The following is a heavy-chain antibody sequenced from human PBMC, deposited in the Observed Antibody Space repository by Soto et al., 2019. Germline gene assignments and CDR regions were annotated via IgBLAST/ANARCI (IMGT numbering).Heavy chain of an antibody. CDR3: TTGPTTPKWIPDQEEFHY. CDR2: IKSKTDGGTT. CDR1: GFTFSNAW. J-gene: IGHJ4*02. D-gene: IGHD1-26*01. Sequence: GGSLRLSCAASGFTFSNAWMNWVRQAPGKGLEWVGRIKSKTDGGTTDYAAPVKGRFTISRDDSKNTLYLQMNSLKTEDTAVYYCTTGPTTPKWIPDQEEFHYWGQGTLVTVSS. V-gene: IGHV3-15*07.